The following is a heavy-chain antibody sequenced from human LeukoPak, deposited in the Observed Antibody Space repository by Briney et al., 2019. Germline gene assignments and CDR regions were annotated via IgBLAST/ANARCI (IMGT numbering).Heavy chain of an antibody. D-gene: IGHD2-21*01. V-gene: IGHV1-69*04. J-gene: IGHJ4*02. CDR1: GGTFSSYA. CDR2: IIPILGIA. CDR3: ARALGEYYFDY. Sequence: GASVKVSCKASGGTFSSYAMSWVRQAPGQGLEWMGRIIPILGIANYAQKFQGRVTITADKSTSTAYLELSSLRSEDTAVYYCARALGEYYFDYWGQETLVTVSS.